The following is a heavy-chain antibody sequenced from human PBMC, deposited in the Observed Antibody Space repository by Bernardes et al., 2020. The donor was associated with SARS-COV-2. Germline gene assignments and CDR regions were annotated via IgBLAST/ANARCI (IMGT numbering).Heavy chain of an antibody. CDR2: IYSSGIS. Sequence: SDTLSLTCTVSGGSIRSSNYYWGWIRQPPGKGLEWIGSIYSSGISYYNPSLQSRVRASVDTSKNQLSLRLNYVTAADTAVYYCTRGVEISGEVVLYYYGLDVWGQGTTVTVSS. V-gene: IGHV4-39*01. CDR3: TRGVEISGEVVLYYYGLDV. J-gene: IGHJ6*02. D-gene: IGHD3-3*01. CDR1: GGSIRSSNYY.